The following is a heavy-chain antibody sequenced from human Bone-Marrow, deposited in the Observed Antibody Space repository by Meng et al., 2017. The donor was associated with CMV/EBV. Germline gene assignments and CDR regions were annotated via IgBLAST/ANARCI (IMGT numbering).Heavy chain of an antibody. CDR2: NFSGGST. D-gene: IGHD4-23*01. CDR1: GFTFSSYE. Sequence: GESLKISCAASGFTFSSYEMNWVRQAPGKGLEWVSVNFSGGSTYYADSVKGRFTVSRDNSKNTLYLQMNSLRAGDTAVYYCARGTPTYGFDIWGQGTMVTVSS. CDR3: ARGTPTYGFDI. V-gene: IGHV3-53*01. J-gene: IGHJ3*02.